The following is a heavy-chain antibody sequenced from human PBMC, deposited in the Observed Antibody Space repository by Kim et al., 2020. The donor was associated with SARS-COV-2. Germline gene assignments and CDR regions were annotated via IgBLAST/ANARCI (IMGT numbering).Heavy chain of an antibody. CDR2: T. Sequence: TSYNPSLKSRVTIAVDTSKYQFSLELSSVTAADTALFYWARETRGSSAIDYWGQGTLVTVSS. J-gene: IGHJ4*02. V-gene: IGHV4-39*02. CDR3: ARETRGSSAIDY. D-gene: IGHD1-26*01.